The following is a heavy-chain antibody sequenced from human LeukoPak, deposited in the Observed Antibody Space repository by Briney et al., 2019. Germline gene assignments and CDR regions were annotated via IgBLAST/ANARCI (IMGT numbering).Heavy chain of an antibody. J-gene: IGHJ3*02. CDR1: GYSISSGYY. CDR3: ARLLRDAFDI. Sequence: SETLSLTCAVSGYSISSGYYWGWIRQPPGKGLEWIGYIYYSGSTNYNPSLKSRVTISVDTSKNQFSLKLSSVTAADTAVYYCARLLRDAFDIWGQGTMVTVSS. V-gene: IGHV4-61*01. CDR2: IYYSGST.